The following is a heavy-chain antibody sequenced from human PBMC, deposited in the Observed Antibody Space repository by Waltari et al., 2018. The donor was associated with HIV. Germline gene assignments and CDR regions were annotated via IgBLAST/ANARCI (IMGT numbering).Heavy chain of an antibody. D-gene: IGHD6-6*01. CDR3: ARGYSSSRWIPLYH. Sequence: QVQLVESGGGVVQPGTSLTLSCAVSGFNFSNLAIHWVLQSTGKGLEWLAVFWSDGAEISYAESVKGRFTVSKDSSQKTLYLHLTSLRAEDTALYYCARGYSSSRWIPLYHWGRGTLVTVSS. V-gene: IGHV3-33*01. CDR1: GFNFSNLA. J-gene: IGHJ4*02. CDR2: FWSDGAEI.